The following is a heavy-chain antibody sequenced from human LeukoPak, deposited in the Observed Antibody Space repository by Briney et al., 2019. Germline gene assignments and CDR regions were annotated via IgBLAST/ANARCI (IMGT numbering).Heavy chain of an antibody. CDR3: AREATGEFDY. J-gene: IGHJ4*02. D-gene: IGHD5-24*01. CDR1: GFTFSSYW. CDR2: ISTDGSST. V-gene: IGHV3-74*01. Sequence: GGSLRLSCAASGFTFSSYWMHWVRQAPGKGLVWVSRISTDGSSTSYADSVKGRFTISRDNAKNTLYVQMNSPRADDTAVYYCAREATGEFDYWGRGTLVTVSS.